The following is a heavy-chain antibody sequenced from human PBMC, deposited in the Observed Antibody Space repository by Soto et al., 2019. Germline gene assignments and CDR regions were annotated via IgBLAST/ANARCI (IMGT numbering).Heavy chain of an antibody. CDR2: ITPMFGTT. J-gene: IGHJ4*02. Sequence: QVQLVQSGAEVKKPGSSVKVSCKASGDTFSSYSIAWVRQAPGQGLEWMGGITPMFGTTYYAQKFQGRVTINADRSTITAYMEMSSLRSEDTAIYYCARDWDTGSYLYWGQGTLVTVSS. D-gene: IGHD1-26*01. CDR3: ARDWDTGSYLY. CDR1: GDTFSSYS. V-gene: IGHV1-69*06.